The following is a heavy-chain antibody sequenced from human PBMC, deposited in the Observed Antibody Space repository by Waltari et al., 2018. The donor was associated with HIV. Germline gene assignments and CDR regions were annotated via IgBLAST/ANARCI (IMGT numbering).Heavy chain of an antibody. CDR3: ARGLQMTSYASGNWLWEQMLSRYFFDV. V-gene: IGHV4-34*01. Sequence: QAQLQQWGTGLLKPSEALSLTCAVYGASFNDYYWTWIRQLPGKGLEGMGDAGPRGNVNVLPSRERRLSLSTDASKNQFSLTLTSVAATDTGVYFCARGLQMTSYASGNWLWEQMLSRYFFDVWGQGTRV. CDR1: GASFNDYY. D-gene: IGHD2-2*01. CDR2: AGPRGNV. J-gene: IGHJ4*02.